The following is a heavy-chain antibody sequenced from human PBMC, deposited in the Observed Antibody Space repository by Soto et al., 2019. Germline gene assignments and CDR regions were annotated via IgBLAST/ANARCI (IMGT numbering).Heavy chain of an antibody. Sequence: SETLSLTCTVSGGSISSSSYYWGWIRQPPGKGLEWIGSIYYSGSTYYNPSLKSRVTISVDTSKNQFSLKLSSVTAADTAVYYCARGHLQLERRGFYLGNWFDPWGQGTLVTVSS. J-gene: IGHJ5*02. CDR2: IYYSGST. CDR1: GGSISSSSYY. CDR3: ARGHLQLERRGFYLGNWFDP. D-gene: IGHD1-1*01. V-gene: IGHV4-39*01.